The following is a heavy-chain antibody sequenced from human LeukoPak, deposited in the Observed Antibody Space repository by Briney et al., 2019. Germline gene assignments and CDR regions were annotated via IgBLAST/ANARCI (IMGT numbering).Heavy chain of an antibody. J-gene: IGHJ5*02. D-gene: IGHD6-13*01. CDR1: GGSISSYY. CDR3: AGIAAVGTGWFDP. CDR2: IYSSGST. Sequence: SETLSLTCTVSGGSISSYYWNWIRQPPGKGLEWIGYIYSSGSTNYNPSLKSRVTMSVDTSKNQFSLKLTSVTAADTAVYYCAGIAAVGTGWFDPWGQGALVTVSS. V-gene: IGHV4-59*08.